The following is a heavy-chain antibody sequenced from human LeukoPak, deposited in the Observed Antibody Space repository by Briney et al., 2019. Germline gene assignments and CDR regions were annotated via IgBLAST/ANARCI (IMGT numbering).Heavy chain of an antibody. CDR2: ISSSISYI. CDR1: GFTFSSYS. CDR3: ARDEDRWFDP. J-gene: IGHJ5*02. Sequence: GRSLRLSCAASGFTFSSYSMNWVRQAPGKWLEWVSSISSSISYIYYADSVKGRFTISRDNAKNSLYLQMNSLRAEDTAVYYCARDEDRWFDPWGQGTLVTVSS. V-gene: IGHV3-21*01.